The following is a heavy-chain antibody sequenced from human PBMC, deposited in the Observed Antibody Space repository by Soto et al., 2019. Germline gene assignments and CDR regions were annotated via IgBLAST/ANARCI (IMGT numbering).Heavy chain of an antibody. CDR2: ISAYDDNT. CDR3: ARGGYYDSSGSRNYHYYGMNV. CDR1: GYTFTIYA. Sequence: GASVKVSCTASGYTFTIYAMHWVRQAPGQGLEWLGWISAYDDNTKYAQTLQGRVSMSTDTSTNTAYMELRSLRSDDTAMYYCARGGYYDSSGSRNYHYYGMNVWGQGTTVTVSS. D-gene: IGHD3-22*01. V-gene: IGHV1-18*01. J-gene: IGHJ6*02.